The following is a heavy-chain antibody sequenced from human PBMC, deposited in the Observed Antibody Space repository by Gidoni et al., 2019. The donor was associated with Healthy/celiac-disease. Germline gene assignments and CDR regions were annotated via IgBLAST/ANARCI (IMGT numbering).Heavy chain of an antibody. D-gene: IGHD5-12*01. CDR2: IKQDGSEK. Sequence: EVQLVESGGGLVQPGGSLRLSCAASGFTFSSYWRSWVRQAPGKGLEWVANIKQDGSEKYYVDSVKGRFTISRDNAKNSLYLQMNSLRAEDTAVYYCASLKVATQKIGVSDYWGQGTLVTVSS. V-gene: IGHV3-7*03. CDR1: GFTFSSYW. CDR3: ASLKVATQKIGVSDY. J-gene: IGHJ4*02.